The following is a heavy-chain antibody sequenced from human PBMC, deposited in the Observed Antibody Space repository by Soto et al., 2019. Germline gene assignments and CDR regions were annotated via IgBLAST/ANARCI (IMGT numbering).Heavy chain of an antibody. CDR2: ISGSADST. J-gene: IGHJ6*02. V-gene: IGHV3-23*01. CDR3: AKTRGAMVYAISVYGMDV. Sequence: EVQLLESGGGLVQPGGSLRLSCAASGFTFSSFALNWVRQAPGKGLEWVSIISGSADSTFYADSVKGRFTISRDNSKNMLYLQINSLRGEDTAVYYCAKTRGAMVYAISVYGMDVWGQGTTVTVSS. D-gene: IGHD2-8*01. CDR1: GFTFSSFA.